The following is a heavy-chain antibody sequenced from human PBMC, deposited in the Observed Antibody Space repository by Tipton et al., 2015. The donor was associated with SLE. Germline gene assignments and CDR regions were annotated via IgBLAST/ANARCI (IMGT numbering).Heavy chain of an antibody. V-gene: IGHV3-30*02. CDR1: GFTFSSYG. J-gene: IGHJ5*02. CDR2: IRYDGSNK. CDR3: AKDLQQQLVSYNWFDP. D-gene: IGHD6-13*01. Sequence: GSLRFSCAASGFTFSSYGMHWVRLAPGKGLEWVAFIRYDGSNKYYADPVKGRFTISRDNSKNTLYLQMNSLRAEDTAVYYCAKDLQQQLVSYNWFDPWGQGTLVTVSS.